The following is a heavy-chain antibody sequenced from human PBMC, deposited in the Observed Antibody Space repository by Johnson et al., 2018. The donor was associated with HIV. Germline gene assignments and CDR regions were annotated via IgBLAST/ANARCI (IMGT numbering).Heavy chain of an antibody. CDR3: AKDRGDSSSWYHAFDI. Sequence: QVQLVESGGGVVQPGGSLRLSCAASGFTFSSYAMHWVRQAPGKGLEWVAVISYDGSNKYYADSVKGRFTISRDNSKNTLYLQMNSLRAEDTAVYYCAKDRGDSSSWYHAFDIWGQGTMVTVPS. CDR2: ISYDGSNK. D-gene: IGHD6-13*01. CDR1: GFTFSSYA. V-gene: IGHV3-30-3*02. J-gene: IGHJ3*02.